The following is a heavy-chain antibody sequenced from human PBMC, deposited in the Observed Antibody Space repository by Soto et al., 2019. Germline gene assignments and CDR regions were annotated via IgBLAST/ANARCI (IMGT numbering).Heavy chain of an antibody. D-gene: IGHD6-19*01. V-gene: IGHV1-24*01. CDR2: FDPEDGET. CDR1: GYTITDLS. CDR3: ATERVAGTGDFDY. J-gene: IGHJ4*02. Sequence: ASVTVSCQVSGYTITDLSRHWVRQAPGKGLEWMGGFDPEDGETIYAQKFQGRVTMTEDTSTDTAYMELSSLRSEDTAVYYCATERVAGTGDFDYWGQGTLVTVSS.